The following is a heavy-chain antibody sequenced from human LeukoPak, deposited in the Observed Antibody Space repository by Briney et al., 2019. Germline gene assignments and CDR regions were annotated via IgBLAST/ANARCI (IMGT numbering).Heavy chain of an antibody. J-gene: IGHJ4*02. CDR3: ARIGRGSYYFDY. V-gene: IGHV1-2*04. CDR2: INPDSGGT. D-gene: IGHD2-15*01. CDR1: GYTFTGYY. Sequence: SVKVSCKASGYTFTGYYMHWVRQAPGQGLEWMGWINPDSGGTNFAQKFQGWVTMTRDTSISTAYMELNKLRSDDTAMYFCARIGRGSYYFDYWGQGTLVTVSS.